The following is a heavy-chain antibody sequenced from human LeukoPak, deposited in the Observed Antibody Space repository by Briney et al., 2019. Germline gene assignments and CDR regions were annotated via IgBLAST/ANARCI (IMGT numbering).Heavy chain of an antibody. V-gene: IGHV3-53*05. CDR1: GFTVSSNY. D-gene: IGHD3-22*01. J-gene: IGHJ4*02. CDR2: IYSGGST. CDR3: AKGAGSSGYGYYFDY. Sequence: HPGGSLRLSCAASGFTVSSNYMSWVRQAPGKGLEWVSVIYSGGSTYYADSVKGRFTISRDNAKNSLYLQMNSLRAEDTALYYCAKGAGSSGYGYYFDYWGQGTLVTVSS.